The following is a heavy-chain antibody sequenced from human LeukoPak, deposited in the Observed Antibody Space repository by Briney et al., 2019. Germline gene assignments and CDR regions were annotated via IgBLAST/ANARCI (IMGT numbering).Heavy chain of an antibody. J-gene: IGHJ5*02. CDR2: IIPIFGTA. V-gene: IGHV1-8*02. CDR1: GYTFTSYG. CDR3: ARGPIAAAGTPWFDP. Sequence: VASVKVSCKASGYTFTSYGISWVRQAPGQGLEWMGGIIPIFGTANYAQKFQGRVTMTRNTSISTAYMELSSLRSEDTAVYYCARGPIAAAGTPWFDPWGQGTLVTVSS. D-gene: IGHD6-13*01.